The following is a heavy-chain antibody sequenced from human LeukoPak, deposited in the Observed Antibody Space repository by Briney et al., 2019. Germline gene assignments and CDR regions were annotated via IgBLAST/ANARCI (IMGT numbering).Heavy chain of an antibody. J-gene: IGHJ4*02. CDR2: IIPIFGTA. D-gene: IGHD6-13*01. V-gene: IGHV1-69*01. CDR1: GGTFSSYA. CDR3: ARATSSSWYGY. Sequence: GASVKVSCKASGGTFSSYAISWVRQAPGQGLEWMGGIIPIFGTAKHAQKFQGRVTITAEESTSTAYMELNSLRSEDTAVYNCARATSSSWYGYWGQGTLVTVSS.